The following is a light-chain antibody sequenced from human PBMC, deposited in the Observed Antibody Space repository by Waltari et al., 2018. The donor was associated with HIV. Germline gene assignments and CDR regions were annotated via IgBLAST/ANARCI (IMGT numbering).Light chain of an antibody. CDR2: ENN. CDR1: SSNIGNNF. J-gene: IGLJ2*01. CDR3: ATWDSSLGAGV. Sequence: QSVLTQPPSVSAAPGQKVTISCSGSSSNIGNNFISWYQKVPGTATKLRIYENNKRPAGSADRISGAKSGTPGTLGISGLQTGDEADYYCATWDSSLGAGVFGGGTKVTVL. V-gene: IGLV1-51*01.